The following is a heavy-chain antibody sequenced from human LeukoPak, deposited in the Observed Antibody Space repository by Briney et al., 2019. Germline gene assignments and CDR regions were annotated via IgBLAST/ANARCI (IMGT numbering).Heavy chain of an antibody. J-gene: IGHJ4*02. Sequence: SVKVSCKASGGTLSSYAISWVRQAPGHGLEWMGGIIPIFGTANYAQKFQGRVTITADKSTSTAYMELSSLRSEDTAVYYCARGRYFDFYAAFDYWGQGTLVTVSS. CDR1: GGTLSSYA. CDR2: IIPIFGTA. V-gene: IGHV1-69*06. D-gene: IGHD3-9*01. CDR3: ARGRYFDFYAAFDY.